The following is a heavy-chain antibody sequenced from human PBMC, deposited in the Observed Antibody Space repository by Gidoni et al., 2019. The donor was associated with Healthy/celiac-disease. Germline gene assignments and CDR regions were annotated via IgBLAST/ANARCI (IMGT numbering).Heavy chain of an antibody. Sequence: QVQLQQWGAGLLTPSETLPLTCAVYGGSFSGYYWSWIRQPPGKGLEWIGEINHSGSTNYNPSLKSRVTISVDTSKNQFSLKLSSVTAADTAVYYCARGARWYDYWGQGTLVTVSS. CDR3: ARGARWYDY. CDR1: GGSFSGYY. CDR2: INHSGST. J-gene: IGHJ4*02. V-gene: IGHV4-34*01. D-gene: IGHD2-15*01.